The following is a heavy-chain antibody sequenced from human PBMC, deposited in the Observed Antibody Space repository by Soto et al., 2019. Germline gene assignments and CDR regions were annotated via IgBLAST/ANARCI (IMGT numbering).Heavy chain of an antibody. V-gene: IGHV1-18*01. D-gene: IGHD6-13*01. CDR3: ARDLGIATAGTSWFDP. CDR1: GYTFTSYG. CDR2: ISAYNGNT. J-gene: IGHJ5*02. Sequence: ASVKVSCKASGYTFTSYGISWLRQVPGQGLEWMGWISAYNGNTDYAQKLQGRLTMTTDTSTSTAYMELRSLRSDDTAVYYCARDLGIATAGTSWFDPWGQGTPVTVSS.